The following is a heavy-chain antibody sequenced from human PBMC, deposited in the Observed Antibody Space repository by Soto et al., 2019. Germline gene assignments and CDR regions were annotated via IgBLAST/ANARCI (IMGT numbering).Heavy chain of an antibody. V-gene: IGHV1-3*05. D-gene: IGHD2-15*01. CDR1: EYTFTNYA. CDR2: INAGNGNT. CDR3: ARDILFDY. Sequence: QVQLVQSGAEEKKPGASVKVSCKASEYTFTNYALHWVRQAPGQRLEWMGWINAGNGNTKYSQKFXAXDXXTRDTSASTAYMELSSLRSEDTAAYYCARDILFDYWGQGTLVTVSS. J-gene: IGHJ4*02.